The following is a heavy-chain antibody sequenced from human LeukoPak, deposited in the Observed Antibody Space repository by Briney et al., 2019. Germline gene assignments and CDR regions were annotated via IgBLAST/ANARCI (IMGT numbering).Heavy chain of an antibody. D-gene: IGHD3-22*01. CDR1: GYTSTSYG. V-gene: IGHV1-18*01. CDR3: ARDSYYYDSSGYYPNWFDP. Sequence: ASVKVSCKASGYTSTSYGISWVRQAPGQGLEWMGWISAYNGNTNYAQRLQGRVTMTTDTSTSTAYMELRSLRSDDTAVYYCARDSYYYDSSGYYPNWFDPWGQGTLVTVSS. J-gene: IGHJ5*02. CDR2: ISAYNGNT.